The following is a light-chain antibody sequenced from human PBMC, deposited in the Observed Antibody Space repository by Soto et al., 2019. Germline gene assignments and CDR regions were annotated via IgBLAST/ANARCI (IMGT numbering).Light chain of an antibody. V-gene: IGLV2-14*01. CDR3: SSYTSSSTLV. J-gene: IGLJ1*01. CDR2: EVS. Sequence: QSALTQPASVSGSPGQSITISCTGTSSDVGGYNYVSWSQQRPGKAPKLMIYEVSNRPSGVSNRFSGSKSGNTASLTISGLQAEEEADYYCSSYTSSSTLVFGTGTKVTVL. CDR1: SSDVGGYNY.